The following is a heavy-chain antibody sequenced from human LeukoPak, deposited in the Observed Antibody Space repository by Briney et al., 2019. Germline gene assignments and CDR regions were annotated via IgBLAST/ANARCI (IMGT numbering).Heavy chain of an antibody. CDR2: ISSSGSTI. CDR1: GFTFSSYE. J-gene: IGHJ3*02. CDR3: ARGDYYDSSGYSPLVAFDI. V-gene: IGHV3-48*03. Sequence: GGSLRLSCAASGFTFSSYEMNWVRQAPGKGLEWVSYISSSGSTIYYADSVKGRFTISRDNAKNSLYLQMNSLRAEDTAVYYCARGDYYDSSGYSPLVAFDIWGQGTMVTVSS. D-gene: IGHD3-22*01.